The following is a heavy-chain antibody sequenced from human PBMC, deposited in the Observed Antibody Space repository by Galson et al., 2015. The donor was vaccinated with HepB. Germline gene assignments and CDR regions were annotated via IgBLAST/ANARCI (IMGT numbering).Heavy chain of an antibody. J-gene: IGHJ6*02. D-gene: IGHD6-6*01. Sequence: SLRLSCAASGFTFSSYWMSWVRQAPGKGLEWVANIKQDGSEKYYVDSVKGRFTISRDNAKNSLYLQMNSLRAEDTAVYYCAREASSSPDYYYYYGMDVWGQGTTVTVSS. V-gene: IGHV3-7*03. CDR2: IKQDGSEK. CDR1: GFTFSSYW. CDR3: AREASSSPDYYYYYGMDV.